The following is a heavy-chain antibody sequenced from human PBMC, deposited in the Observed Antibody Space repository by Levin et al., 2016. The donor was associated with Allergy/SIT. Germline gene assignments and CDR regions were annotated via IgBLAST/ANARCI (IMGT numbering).Heavy chain of an antibody. V-gene: IGHV3-23*01. D-gene: IGHD4-17*01. CDR1: GFTFSTYA. Sequence: ETLSLTCAASGFTFSTYAMSWVRQAPGKGLEWVSGISGLNNSTYYADSVKGRFTISRDNSQNTVYLQMHSLRAADTAVYYCARLRSVRDTSHNTKLTWFDPWGQGTLVTVSS. CDR2: ISGLNNST. J-gene: IGHJ5*02. CDR3: ARLRSVRDTSHNTKLTWFDP.